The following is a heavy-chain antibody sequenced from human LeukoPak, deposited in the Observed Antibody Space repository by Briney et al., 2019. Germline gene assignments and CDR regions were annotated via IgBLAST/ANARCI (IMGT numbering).Heavy chain of an antibody. Sequence: GSSVKVSCKASGGTFSNYIFNWVRQAPGQGLEWMGGFDPEDGETIYAQKFQGRVTMTEDTSTDTAYMELSSLRSEDTAVYYCAAYGDHDARQFDYWGQGTLVTVSS. CDR1: GGTFSNYI. CDR3: AAYGDHDARQFDY. D-gene: IGHD4-17*01. V-gene: IGHV1-24*01. J-gene: IGHJ4*02. CDR2: FDPEDGET.